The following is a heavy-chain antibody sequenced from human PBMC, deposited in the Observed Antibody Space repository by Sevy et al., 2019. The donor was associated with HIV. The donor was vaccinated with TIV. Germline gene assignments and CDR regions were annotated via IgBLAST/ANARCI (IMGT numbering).Heavy chain of an antibody. CDR1: GGTFSSYA. CDR3: SSGVCGYRLGVFDY. Sequence: ASVKVSCKASGGTFSSYAISWVRQAPGQGLEWMGGIIPIFGTANYAQKFQGRVTITADESTSTAYMELSSLRSEDTAGYYWSSGVCGYRLGVFDYWGQGTLVTVSS. CDR2: IIPIFGTA. D-gene: IGHD2-8*01. J-gene: IGHJ4*02. V-gene: IGHV1-69*13.